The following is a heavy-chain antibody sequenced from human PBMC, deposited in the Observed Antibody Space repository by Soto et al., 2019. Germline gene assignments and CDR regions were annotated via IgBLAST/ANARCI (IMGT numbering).Heavy chain of an antibody. V-gene: IGHV1-46*01. Sequence: QVQLVQSGAEVKKPGASVTLSCKASAYSFSTYHIHWVRQAPGQGLEWMGLINPDAGATNYAQRFQGRLRLTRDTSTSTVYMELRSLRFDDTAVYYCAPGDIVLVPASEGNWFDPWGQGTLVTVSS. J-gene: IGHJ5*02. CDR1: AYSFSTYH. CDR2: INPDAGAT. D-gene: IGHD2-2*01. CDR3: APGDIVLVPASEGNWFDP.